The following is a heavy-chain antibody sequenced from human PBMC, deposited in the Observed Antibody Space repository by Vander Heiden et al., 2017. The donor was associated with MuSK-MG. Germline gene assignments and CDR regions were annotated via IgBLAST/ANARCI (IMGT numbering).Heavy chain of an antibody. V-gene: IGHV4-61*01. CDR3: ARDSMVRGVIGY. CDR1: GGSVSSGSYY. CDR2: IYYSGST. D-gene: IGHD3-10*01. Sequence: QVQLQESGPGLVKPSETLSLTCTVSGGSVSSGSYYWSWIRQPPGKGLEWIGYIYYSGSTNYNPSLKSRVTISVDTSKNQFSLKLSSVTAADTAVYYCARDSMVRGVIGYWGQGTLVTVSS. J-gene: IGHJ4*02.